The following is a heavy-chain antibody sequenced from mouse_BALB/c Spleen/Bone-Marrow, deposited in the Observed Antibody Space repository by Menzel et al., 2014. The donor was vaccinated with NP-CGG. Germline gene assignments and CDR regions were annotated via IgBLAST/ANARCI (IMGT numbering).Heavy chain of an antibody. Sequence: VQLQQSGAELVRSGASVKLSCTASGFNIKDYYMHWVKQRPEQGLEWIGWIDPENGDTEYAPKLQGKATMTADTSSNTAYLQLSSLTSEDTAVYYCSGNYYAMDYWGQGTSVTVSS. V-gene: IGHV14-4*02. CDR3: SGNYYAMDY. CDR2: IDPENGDT. CDR1: GFNIKDYY. D-gene: IGHD2-1*01. J-gene: IGHJ4*01.